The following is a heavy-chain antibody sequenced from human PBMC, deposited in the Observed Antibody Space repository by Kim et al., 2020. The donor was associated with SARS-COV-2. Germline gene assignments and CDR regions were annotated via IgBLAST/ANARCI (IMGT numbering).Heavy chain of an antibody. CDR3: ARGWAAAPTYYYGSGSYVEY. CDR1: GFTFSSYS. Sequence: GGSLRLSCAASGFTFSSYSMNWVRQAPGKGLEWVSSISSSSSYIYYADSVKGRFTISRDNAKNSLYLQMNSLRAEDTAVYYCARGWAAAPTYYYGSGSYVEYWGQGNLVTASS. J-gene: IGHJ4*02. D-gene: IGHD3-10*01. CDR2: ISSSSSYI. V-gene: IGHV3-21*01.